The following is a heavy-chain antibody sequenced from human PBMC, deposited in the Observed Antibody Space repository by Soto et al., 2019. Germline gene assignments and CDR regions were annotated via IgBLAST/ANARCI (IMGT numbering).Heavy chain of an antibody. J-gene: IGHJ3*01. Sequence: QVRLVESGGGVVQPGTSLRLSCAASGFTFSDYVIHWVRQAAGKGLEWVASLTYDGATEYYADSVKGRFTMSRDNSKRARAIQMCSLGPDDKVVYYCARVRGRSAVSDALDVWGQGTTVPVSS. CDR2: LTYDGATE. D-gene: IGHD3-10*01. CDR1: GFTFSDYV. CDR3: ARVRGRSAVSDALDV. V-gene: IGHV3-30*14.